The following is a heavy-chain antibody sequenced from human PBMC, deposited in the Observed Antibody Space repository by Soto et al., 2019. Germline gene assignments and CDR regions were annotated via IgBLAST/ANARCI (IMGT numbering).Heavy chain of an antibody. Sequence: QVQLVQSGAEVKKPGSSVKVSCKASGGTFSSYAISWVRQAPGQGLEWMGGIIPIFGTANYAQKFQGRVTITADESTSTAYMELSSLRSEDTAGYYCARHVTFGGVIVIPPSGYYYGMDVWGQGTTVTVSS. CDR2: IIPIFGTA. V-gene: IGHV1-69*01. CDR3: ARHVTFGGVIVIPPSGYYYGMDV. CDR1: GGTFSSYA. D-gene: IGHD3-16*02. J-gene: IGHJ6*02.